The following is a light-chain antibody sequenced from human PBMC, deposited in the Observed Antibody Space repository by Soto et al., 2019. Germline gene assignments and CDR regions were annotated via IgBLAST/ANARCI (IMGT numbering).Light chain of an antibody. J-gene: IGLJ2*01. CDR1: ALPKQY. CDR2: KDS. CDR3: QSADSSAHVV. V-gene: IGLV3-25*03. Sequence: SYELTQPPSVSVSPGQTARITCSGDALPKQYAYWYQQKPGQAPVLVIYKDSERPSGIPERFSGSSSGTTVTLTISGVQAEDEADYYCQSADSSAHVVFCGGTKLTVL.